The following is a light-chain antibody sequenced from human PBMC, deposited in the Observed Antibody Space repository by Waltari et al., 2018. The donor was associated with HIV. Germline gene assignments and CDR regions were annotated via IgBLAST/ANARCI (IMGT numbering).Light chain of an antibody. J-gene: IGLJ1*01. CDR2: EVS. V-gene: IGLV2-14*01. Sequence: QSALTQPASVSGSPGQSITISCTGTRSDVGGYNYVSWYQQHPGKPPKPTCYEVSNRPSGVSNRFSGSKSGNTASLTISGLQAEDEADYYCTSYTSSSTYVFGTGTKVTVL. CDR1: RSDVGGYNY. CDR3: TSYTSSSTYV.